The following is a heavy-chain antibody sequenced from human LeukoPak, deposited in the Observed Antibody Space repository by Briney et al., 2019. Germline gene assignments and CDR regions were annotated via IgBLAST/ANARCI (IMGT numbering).Heavy chain of an antibody. D-gene: IGHD3-10*01. CDR2: ISSSSSYI. V-gene: IGHV3-21*01. CDR1: GFTFSSSS. CDR3: ARDAYYYGSGSYFFPYYMDV. J-gene: IGHJ6*03. Sequence: PGGSLRLSCAASGFTFSSSSMNWVRQAPGKGLEWVSSISSSSSYIYYADSVKGRFTISRDKATNSLYLQMNSLRAEDTAVYYSARDAYYYGSGSYFFPYYMDVWGKGATVTISS.